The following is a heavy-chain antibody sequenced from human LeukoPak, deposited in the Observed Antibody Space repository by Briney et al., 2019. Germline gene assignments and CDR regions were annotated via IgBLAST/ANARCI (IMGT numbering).Heavy chain of an antibody. CDR1: GGSFSGYY. Sequence: SETLSLTCAVYGGSFSGYYWSWIRQPPGKGLEWIGEINHSGSTNYNPSLKSRVTISVDTSKNQFSLKLSSVTAADTAVYYCARVAPMITHYGMDVWGQGTTVTVSS. CDR3: ARVAPMITHYGMDV. D-gene: IGHD1-14*01. CDR2: INHSGST. J-gene: IGHJ6*02. V-gene: IGHV4-34*01.